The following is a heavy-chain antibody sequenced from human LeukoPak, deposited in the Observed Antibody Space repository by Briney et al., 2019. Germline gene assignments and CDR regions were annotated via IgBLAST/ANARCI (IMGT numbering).Heavy chain of an antibody. Sequence: ASVKVSCKASGYTFTSYGISWVRQATGQGLEWMGWISAYNGNTNYAQKLQGRVTMTTDTSTSTAYMELRSLRSDDTAVYYCAREPRVNYYGSGSYYLYWGQGTLVTVSS. V-gene: IGHV1-18*01. CDR2: ISAYNGNT. CDR1: GYTFTSYG. J-gene: IGHJ4*02. CDR3: AREPRVNYYGSGSYYLY. D-gene: IGHD3-10*01.